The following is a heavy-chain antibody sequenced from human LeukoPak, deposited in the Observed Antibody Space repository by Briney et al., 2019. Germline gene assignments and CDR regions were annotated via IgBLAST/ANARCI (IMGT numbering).Heavy chain of an antibody. J-gene: IGHJ4*02. CDR1: GYTFISYG. D-gene: IGHD5-18*01. V-gene: IGHV1-18*01. CDR3: ARGATAMASNDY. CDR2: ISANNGNT. Sequence: GSVKVSCKASGYTFISYGMSWVRQAPGQGLEWMGWISANNGNTNYAQKLQGRVTMTTDTSTSTAYMELRSLRSDDTAVYYCARGATAMASNDYWGQGTLVTVSS.